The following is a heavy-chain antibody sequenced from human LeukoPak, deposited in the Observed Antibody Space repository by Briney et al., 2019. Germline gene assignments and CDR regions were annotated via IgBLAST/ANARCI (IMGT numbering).Heavy chain of an antibody. D-gene: IGHD1-14*01. CDR2: INPNSGGT. Sequence: ASVKVSCKASGYTFTGYYMHWVRQAPGQGLEWMGWINPNSGGTNYAQKFQGRVTMTRDTSISTAYMELSRLRSDGTAAYYCARSFITGTTSDYWGQGTLVTVSS. CDR3: ARSFITGTTSDY. V-gene: IGHV1-2*02. J-gene: IGHJ4*02. CDR1: GYTFTGYY.